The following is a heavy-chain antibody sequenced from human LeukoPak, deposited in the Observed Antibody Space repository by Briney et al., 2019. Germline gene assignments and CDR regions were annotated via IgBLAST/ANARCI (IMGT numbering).Heavy chain of an antibody. J-gene: IGHJ3*02. CDR3: TKDMAGTTGAFDI. D-gene: IGHD1-14*01. CDR1: GFTFSNHW. Sequence: GGSLRLSCAASGFTFSNHWMSWVRQAPGKGLEWVANIKQDGSEKYYVDSVKGRFTISRDNAKKSLYLQMNSLRAEDTALYYCTKDMAGTTGAFDIWGQGTMVTVSS. V-gene: IGHV3-7*03. CDR2: IKQDGSEK.